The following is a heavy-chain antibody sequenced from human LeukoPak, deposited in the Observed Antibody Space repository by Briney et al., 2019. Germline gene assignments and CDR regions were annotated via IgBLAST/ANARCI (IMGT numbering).Heavy chain of an antibody. Sequence: SETLSLTWAVYGGSFSGYYWSWIRQPPGKGLEWIGEINHSGSTNYNPSLKSRVTISVDTSKNQFSLKLSSVTAADTAVYYCASLHRAGYCSSTSCQTGAFDYWGQGTLVTVSS. CDR1: GGSFSGYY. J-gene: IGHJ4*02. CDR2: INHSGST. V-gene: IGHV4-34*01. CDR3: ASLHRAGYCSSTSCQTGAFDY. D-gene: IGHD2-2*01.